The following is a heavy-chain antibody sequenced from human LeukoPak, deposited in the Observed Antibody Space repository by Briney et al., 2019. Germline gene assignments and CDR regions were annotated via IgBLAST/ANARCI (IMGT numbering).Heavy chain of an antibody. CDR1: GGSISSYY. J-gene: IGHJ6*03. CDR3: ARVDTARGYYYYYYYMDV. D-gene: IGHD5-18*01. CDR2: IYYSGSN. Sequence: SETLSLTCTVSGGSISSYYWSWIRQPPGKGLEWIGYIYYSGSNNYNPSLKSRVTISVDTSKNQFSLKLGSVTAADTAVYYCARVDTARGYYYYYYYMDVWGKGTTVTVSS. V-gene: IGHV4-59*01.